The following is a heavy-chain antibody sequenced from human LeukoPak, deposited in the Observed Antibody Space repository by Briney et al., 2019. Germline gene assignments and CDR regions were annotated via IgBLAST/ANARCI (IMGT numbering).Heavy chain of an antibody. V-gene: IGHV3-23*01. D-gene: IGHD3-9*01. Sequence: SGGSLRLSCAASGFTFSSYAMSWVRQAPGKGLEWVSAISGSGGSTYYADSVKGRFTISRDNSKNTLYLQMNSLRAEDTAVYYCAKPRDDILTGYYTAVGYWGQGTLVTVSS. J-gene: IGHJ4*02. CDR3: AKPRDDILTGYYTAVGY. CDR1: GFTFSSYA. CDR2: ISGSGGST.